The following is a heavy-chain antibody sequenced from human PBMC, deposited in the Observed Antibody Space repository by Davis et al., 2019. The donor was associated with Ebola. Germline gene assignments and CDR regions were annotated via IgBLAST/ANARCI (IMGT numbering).Heavy chain of an antibody. V-gene: IGHV4-34*01. J-gene: IGHJ6*02. CDR3: ARDNGRAYYDSSGYSRRYGMDV. CDR2: INHSGST. D-gene: IGHD3-22*01. CDR1: GGSFSGYY. Sequence: MPSEPLSLTCAVHGGSFSGYYWSWIRQPPGKGLEWIGEINHSGSTNYNPSLKSRVTISVDTSKNQFSLKLSSVTAADTAVYYCARDNGRAYYDSSGYSRRYGMDVWGQGTTVTVSS.